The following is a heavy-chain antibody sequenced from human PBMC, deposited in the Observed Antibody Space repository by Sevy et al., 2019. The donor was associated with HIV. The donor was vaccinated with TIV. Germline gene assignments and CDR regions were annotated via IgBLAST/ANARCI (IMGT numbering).Heavy chain of an antibody. D-gene: IGHD6-19*01. CDR2: IWFDGSNQ. Sequence: GGSLRLSCAASGFTFGSYGMHWVRQAPGKGLEWVAVIWFDGSNQYYGDSVKGRFTISRDNSKNTVYLHMNSLRVDDTAVYYCARESGSDWYPDFWGQGTLVTVSS. V-gene: IGHV3-33*01. J-gene: IGHJ4*02. CDR3: ARESGSDWYPDF. CDR1: GFTFGSYG.